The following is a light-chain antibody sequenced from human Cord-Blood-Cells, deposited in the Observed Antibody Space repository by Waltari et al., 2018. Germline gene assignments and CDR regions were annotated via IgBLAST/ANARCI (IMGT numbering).Light chain of an antibody. CDR1: QSVSSN. CDR2: GAS. J-gene: IGKJ3*01. V-gene: IGKV3-15*01. Sequence: EIVMTQSPATLSVSPGERATLSCRASQSVSSNLAWYQQNPGEAPRLLIYGASTRATGIPARFGGSGSGTEFTLTISSLQSEAFAVYYCQQYNNWPLTFGPGTKVDIK. CDR3: QQYNNWPLT.